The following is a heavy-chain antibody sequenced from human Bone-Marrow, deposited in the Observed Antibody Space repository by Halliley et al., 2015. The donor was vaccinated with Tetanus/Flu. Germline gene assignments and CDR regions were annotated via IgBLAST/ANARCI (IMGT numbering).Heavy chain of an antibody. CDR3: TRGQIAAPFDY. CDR2: IWSDGNNK. Sequence: LSLTCAASGFTFSTYGMHWVRQAPGKGLEWVAVIWSDGNNKYYSASVKGRFTISRDNSKNTLYLQMGSLTAEDTAVYYCTRGQIAAPFDYWGQGTQVTVSS. D-gene: IGHD6-25*01. CDR1: GFTFSTYG. J-gene: IGHJ4*02. V-gene: IGHV3-33*01.